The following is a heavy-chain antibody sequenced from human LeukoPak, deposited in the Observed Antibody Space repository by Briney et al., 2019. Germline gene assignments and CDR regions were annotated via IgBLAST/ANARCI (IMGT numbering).Heavy chain of an antibody. D-gene: IGHD5-18*01. CDR2: IYPGDSDT. V-gene: IGHV5-51*01. Sequence: GESLKISCKGSGYSFTSYWIGWVRQMPGKGLEWMGIIYPGDSDTRYSPSFQGQVTISADKSISTAYLQWGSLKASDTAMYYCARQRIQLWLTYYYYYMDVWGKGTTVTVSS. CDR1: GYSFTSYW. CDR3: ARQRIQLWLTYYYYYMDV. J-gene: IGHJ6*03.